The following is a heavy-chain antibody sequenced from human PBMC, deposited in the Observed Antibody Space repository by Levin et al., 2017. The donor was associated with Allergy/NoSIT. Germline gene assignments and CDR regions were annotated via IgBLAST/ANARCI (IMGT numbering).Heavy chain of an antibody. CDR3: ARRPDGGWPHDFDV. D-gene: IGHD3-16*01. CDR2: IYPGDSDT. Sequence: PGGSLRLSCKGSGYSFNTYWIVWVRQMPGKGLECVGIIYPGDSDTKYSPSFQGQVTMSADNSINTAYLHWSSLKASDTAMYYCARRPDGGWPHDFDVWGQGTLVTVSS. CDR1: GYSFNTYW. V-gene: IGHV5-51*01. J-gene: IGHJ3*01.